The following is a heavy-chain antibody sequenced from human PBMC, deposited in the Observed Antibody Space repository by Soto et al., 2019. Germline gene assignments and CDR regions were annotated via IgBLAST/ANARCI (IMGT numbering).Heavy chain of an antibody. J-gene: IGHJ6*02. D-gene: IGHD2-15*01. Sequence: GASVKVSCKASGGTFSSYAISWVRQAPGQGLEWMGGIIPIFGTANYAQKFQGRVTITADESTSTAYMELSSLRSEDTAVYYCARENCSGGSCYSEFYYYYGMDVWGQGTTVTVS. CDR3: ARENCSGGSCYSEFYYYYGMDV. V-gene: IGHV1-69*13. CDR1: GGTFSSYA. CDR2: IIPIFGTA.